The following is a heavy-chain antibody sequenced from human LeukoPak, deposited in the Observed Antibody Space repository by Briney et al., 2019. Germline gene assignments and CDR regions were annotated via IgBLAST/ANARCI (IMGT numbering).Heavy chain of an antibody. Sequence: SQTLSLTCTVSGGSISSGDYYWSWIRQPPGKGLEWIGYIYYSGNTYYNPSLKSRATISLDTSKNQFSLKLSSVTAADTAVYFCARYYCGSNNCPGIANWGQGTLVTVSS. CDR3: ARYYCGSNNCPGIAN. CDR1: GGSISSGDYY. J-gene: IGHJ4*02. V-gene: IGHV4-30-4*01. D-gene: IGHD2-2*01. CDR2: IYYSGNT.